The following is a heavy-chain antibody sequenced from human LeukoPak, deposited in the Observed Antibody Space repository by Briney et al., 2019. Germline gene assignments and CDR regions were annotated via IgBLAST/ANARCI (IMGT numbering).Heavy chain of an antibody. D-gene: IGHD3-10*01. CDR1: GGSISSYY. J-gene: IGHJ4*02. CDR3: ARTPTYYGSATYLDY. V-gene: IGHV4-59*01. Sequence: TSSGTLSLTCTVSGGSISSYYWSWIRQPPGKGLEWIGYIYYSGNTNYNPSLKSRVTISVDTSKKQFSLNLRSVTAADTAVYYCARTPTYYGSATYLDYWGQGTLVTVSS. CDR2: IYYSGNT.